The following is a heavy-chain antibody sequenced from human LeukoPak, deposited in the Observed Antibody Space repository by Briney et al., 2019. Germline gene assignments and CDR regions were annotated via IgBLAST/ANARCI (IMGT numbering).Heavy chain of an antibody. Sequence: PGGSLRLSCAASGFSFSDSAMHWVRQAPGKGLEWVSAISGSGGSTYYADSVKGRFTISRDNSKNTLYLQMNSLRAEDTAVYYCAKDTADYDFWSGYYIGDYWGQGTLVTVSS. V-gene: IGHV3-23*01. J-gene: IGHJ4*02. CDR1: GFSFSDSA. CDR2: ISGSGGST. CDR3: AKDTADYDFWSGYYIGDY. D-gene: IGHD3-3*01.